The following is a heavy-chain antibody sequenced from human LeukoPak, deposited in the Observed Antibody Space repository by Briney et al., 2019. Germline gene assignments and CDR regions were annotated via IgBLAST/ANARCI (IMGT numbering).Heavy chain of an antibody. CDR3: AKKLVRPLRTLDY. V-gene: IGHV3-30*18. CDR1: GFTFSRNG. D-gene: IGHD3-10*01. CDR2: ISYDGSNK. J-gene: IGHJ4*02. Sequence: GGSLRLSCAASGFTFSRNGMHWVRQAPGKGLEWVAVISYDGSNKYYADSVKGRFTISRDNSKNALYLQMNSLRAEDTAVYYCAKKLVRPLRTLDYWGQGTLVTVSS.